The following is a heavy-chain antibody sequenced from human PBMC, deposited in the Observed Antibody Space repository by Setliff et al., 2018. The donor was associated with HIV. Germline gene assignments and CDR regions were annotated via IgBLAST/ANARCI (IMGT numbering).Heavy chain of an antibody. CDR3: ARGRTQWPNYNYFDP. D-gene: IGHD6-19*01. Sequence: SETLSLTCTVADGSISTGSYYWSWVRQPAGRGLEWIGRIYTSGSTYYNPSLRSRVTISVDMSKNQLSLRLTSMTAADTAVYYCARGRTQWPNYNYFDPWGLGTLVTVSS. CDR1: DGSISTGSYY. V-gene: IGHV4-61*02. J-gene: IGHJ5*02. CDR2: IYTSGST.